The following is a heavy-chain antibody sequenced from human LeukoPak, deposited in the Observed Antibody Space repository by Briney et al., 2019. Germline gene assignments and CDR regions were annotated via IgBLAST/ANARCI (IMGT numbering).Heavy chain of an antibody. CDR2: IKSKTDGGTT. D-gene: IGHD5-18*01. CDR1: GFTFSNAW. Sequence: GGSLRLSCAASGFTFSNAWMSWVRQAPGKGLKWVGRIKSKTDGGTTDYAAPVKGRFTISRDDSKNTLYLQMNSLKTEDTAVYCCTTCGYSYGSDYWGQGTLVTVSS. V-gene: IGHV3-15*01. CDR3: TTCGYSYGSDY. J-gene: IGHJ4*02.